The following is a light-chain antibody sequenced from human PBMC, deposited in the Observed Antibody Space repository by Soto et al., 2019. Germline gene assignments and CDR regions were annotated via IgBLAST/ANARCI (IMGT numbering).Light chain of an antibody. Sequence: DIQMTQSPSTLSASVGDRVTITCRASQTISRWLAWYQQKPGQAPKLLIYDVSTLGSGVPARFRGSGSGTDFTLTISSLQPDDLATYYCQQYNASWTFGQGTKVDIK. CDR3: QQYNASWT. CDR1: QTISRW. CDR2: DVS. V-gene: IGKV1-5*01. J-gene: IGKJ1*01.